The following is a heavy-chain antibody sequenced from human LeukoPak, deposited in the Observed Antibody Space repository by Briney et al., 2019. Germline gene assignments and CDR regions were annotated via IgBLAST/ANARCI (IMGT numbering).Heavy chain of an antibody. CDR3: AKRAPMVRGRTDYQYGMDV. CDR2: ISGSGGGT. J-gene: IGHJ6*02. Sequence: GGSLRLSCAGSGFTISSYGMSWVRQAPGKGLEWVSAISGSGGGTYYADSVKGRFTISRDNSKNTLYLQMNSLGAEDTAIYYCAKRAPMVRGRTDYQYGMDVWGQGTTVTVSS. CDR1: GFTISSYG. V-gene: IGHV3-23*01. D-gene: IGHD3-10*01.